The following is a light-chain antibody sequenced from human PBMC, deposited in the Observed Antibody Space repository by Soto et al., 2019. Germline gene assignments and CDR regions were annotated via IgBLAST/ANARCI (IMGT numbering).Light chain of an antibody. CDR2: GAS. V-gene: IGKV3-15*01. J-gene: IGKJ4*01. CDR3: QHYQNWHT. CDR1: QSVSSD. Sequence: ELVMTQSPATLSVSPGEGATLSCRASQSVSSDLAWYQQKPGQAPRLLMYGASARAAGIPARFSGSWSGTEFTLTINSLQSEDSAVYYCQHYQNWHTFGGGTKVEIK.